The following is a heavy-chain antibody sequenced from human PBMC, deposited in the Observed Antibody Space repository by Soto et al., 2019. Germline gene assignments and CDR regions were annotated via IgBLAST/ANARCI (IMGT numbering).Heavy chain of an antibody. J-gene: IGHJ4*02. CDR1: GGTFSSYA. CDR3: ACNSHYDFWSGYYLVY. D-gene: IGHD3-3*01. Sequence: ASVKVSCKASGGTFSSYAISWVRQAPGQGLEWMGGIIPIFGTANYAQKFQGRVTITADASTGTAYMELSSLRSEGTAVYYCACNSHYDFWSGYYLVYWGQGTLVTVSS. V-gene: IGHV1-69*13. CDR2: IIPIFGTA.